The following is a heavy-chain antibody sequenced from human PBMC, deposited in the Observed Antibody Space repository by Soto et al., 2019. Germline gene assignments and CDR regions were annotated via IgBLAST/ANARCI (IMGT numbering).Heavy chain of an antibody. D-gene: IGHD3-3*01. CDR3: AADFGITRYYYYAMDV. CDR1: GFTFTSSA. J-gene: IGHJ6*02. CDR2: IVVGSGNT. V-gene: IGHV1-58*01. Sequence: QMQLVQSGPEVKKPGTSVKVSCKASGFTFTSSAVQWVRQARGQRLEWIGWIVVGSGNTNYAQKFQERVTITRDMSTSPAYMELSRQRSEDKVVSCCAADFGITRYYYYAMDVWGQGTTVTVSS.